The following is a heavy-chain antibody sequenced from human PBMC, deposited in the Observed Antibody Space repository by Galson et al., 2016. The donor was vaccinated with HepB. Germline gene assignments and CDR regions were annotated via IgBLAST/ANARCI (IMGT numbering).Heavy chain of an antibody. J-gene: IGHJ4*02. CDR3: AKESWVFRHPGVGYLDY. D-gene: IGHD1-26*01. CDR2: ISYDGFNK. Sequence: SLRLSCAASGFTFSTYGIHWVRQAPGKGLEWVALISYDGFNKYNADSVKGRFTISRDNSKNTLYLQMNSLRAEDTAVYYCAKESWVFRHPGVGYLDYWGQGTLVTVSS. V-gene: IGHV3-30*18. CDR1: GFTFSTYG.